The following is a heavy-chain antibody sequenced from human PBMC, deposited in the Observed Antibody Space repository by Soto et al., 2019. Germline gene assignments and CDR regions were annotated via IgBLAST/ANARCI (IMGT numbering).Heavy chain of an antibody. CDR1: GFSFSSYG. D-gene: IGHD1-26*01. CDR2: ISWNSGSI. V-gene: IGHV3-9*01. Sequence: PGGSLRLSCSASGFSFSSYGMHWVRQAPGKGLEYVSGISWNSGSIGYADSVKGRFTISRDNAKNSLYLQMNSLRAEDTALYYCAKDTLGGSYYRVFQHWGQGTLVTVSS. CDR3: AKDTLGGSYYRVFQH. J-gene: IGHJ1*01.